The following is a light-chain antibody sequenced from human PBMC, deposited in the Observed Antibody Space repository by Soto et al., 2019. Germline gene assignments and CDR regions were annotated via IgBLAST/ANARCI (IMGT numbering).Light chain of an antibody. CDR3: SSYTLRNTLVL. CDR2: EVS. Sequence: QSALTQPASVSGSPGQSITISCTGTSSDVGGYNFVSWYQQHPGKAPRLIIYEVSSRPSGVSYRFSGSKSGNTASLTISGLQAEDEADYYCSSYTLRNTLVLFGGGTKGPS. J-gene: IGLJ3*02. CDR1: SSDVGGYNF. V-gene: IGLV2-14*01.